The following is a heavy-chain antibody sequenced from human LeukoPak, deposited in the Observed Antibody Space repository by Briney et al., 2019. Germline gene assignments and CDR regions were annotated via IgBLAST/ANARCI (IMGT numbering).Heavy chain of an antibody. CDR2: ISDSGGST. Sequence: GGSLRLSWAASGFTFSSYAMSWVRQAPGKGLEWVSAISDSGGSTYDADSVKGRFTISRDNSKNTLYLQMNSLRAEDTAVYYCAKDTSIGRYCTNGVCSPFDYWGQGTLVTVSS. J-gene: IGHJ4*02. V-gene: IGHV3-23*01. D-gene: IGHD2-8*01. CDR1: GFTFSSYA. CDR3: AKDTSIGRYCTNGVCSPFDY.